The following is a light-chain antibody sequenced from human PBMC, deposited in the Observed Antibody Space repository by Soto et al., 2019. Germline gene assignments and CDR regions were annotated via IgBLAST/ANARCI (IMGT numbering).Light chain of an antibody. CDR2: DVD. J-gene: IGLJ2*01. CDR1: SSDVGGYNF. V-gene: IGLV2-14*03. CDR3: CSYSGSSTLVV. Sequence: QSVLTQPASVSGSPGQSITISCTGTSSDVGGYNFVSWYQQHPGKAPRLMIFDVDNRPSGVSTRFSGSKSGNTASLTISGPQADDEARYYCCSYSGSSTLVVFGGGTKLTVL.